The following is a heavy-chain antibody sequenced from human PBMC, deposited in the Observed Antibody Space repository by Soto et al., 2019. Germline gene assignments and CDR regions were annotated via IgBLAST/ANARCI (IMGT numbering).Heavy chain of an antibody. CDR3: ARRLNYHAFDS. CDR1: GYSFTSYW. Sequence: GESLKISCKASGYSFTSYWITWVRQMPGKGLEWMGRIDPSDSYTNYRPSFQGHVTISADKSISTAYLQWSSLKASDTAMYYCARRLNYHAFDSWGQGIMVTGS. CDR2: IDPSDSYT. J-gene: IGHJ3*02. V-gene: IGHV5-10-1*01. D-gene: IGHD2-21*02.